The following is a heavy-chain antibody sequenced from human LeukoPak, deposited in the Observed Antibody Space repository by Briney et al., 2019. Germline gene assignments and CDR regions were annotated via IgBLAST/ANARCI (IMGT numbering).Heavy chain of an antibody. D-gene: IGHD1-26*01. J-gene: IGHJ4*02. CDR1: GLTFSRYS. CDR2: ISYDGSNK. Sequence: GGTLRLSCAASGLTFSRYSMNWVRQAPGKGLEWVAVISYDGSNKYYADSVKGRFTISRDNSKNTLYLQMNSLRGEDTAVYYCARDLSGSVDYWGQGTLVTVSS. V-gene: IGHV3-30-3*01. CDR3: ARDLSGSVDY.